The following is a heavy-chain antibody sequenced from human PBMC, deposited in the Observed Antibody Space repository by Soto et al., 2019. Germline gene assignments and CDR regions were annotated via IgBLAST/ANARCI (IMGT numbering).Heavy chain of an antibody. CDR3: AHTSSGSYLGHYYYYGMDV. D-gene: IGHD3-10*01. CDR2: IYWDDDK. Sequence: QITLKESGPTLVKPTQTLTLTCTFSGFSLSTSGVGVGWIRQPPGKALEWLALIYWDDDKRYSPSLKSRLTITKATSKHQVVLTLTNMDPVDTATYYCAHTSSGSYLGHYYYYGMDVWGQGTTVTVSS. V-gene: IGHV2-5*02. CDR1: GFSLSTSGVG. J-gene: IGHJ6*02.